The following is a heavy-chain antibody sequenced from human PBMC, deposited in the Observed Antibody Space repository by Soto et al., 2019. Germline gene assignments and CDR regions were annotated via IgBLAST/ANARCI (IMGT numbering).Heavy chain of an antibody. Sequence: QVQLQESGPGLVKPSQTLSLTCTVSGGSISSGGYYWSWIRQHPGKGLEWIGYIYYSGSTYYNPSLKSRVTISVDTSKNQFSLKLSSVTAADTAVYYCARGPSSTLAGTYYFDYWGQGTLVTVSS. CDR2: IYYSGST. V-gene: IGHV4-31*03. J-gene: IGHJ4*02. CDR3: ARGPSSTLAGTYYFDY. D-gene: IGHD2-2*01. CDR1: GGSISSGGYY.